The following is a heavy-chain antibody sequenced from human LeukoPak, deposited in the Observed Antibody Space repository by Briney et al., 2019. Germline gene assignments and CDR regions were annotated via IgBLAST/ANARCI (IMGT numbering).Heavy chain of an antibody. CDR2: ISDSGRDM. D-gene: IGHD1-26*01. V-gene: IGHV3-11*04. CDR1: GFTFSAYY. Sequence: PGGSLRLSCTASGFTFSAYYMSWIRQAPGEGLEWVSYISDSGRDMYNRDSVKGRFTISRDNAKNSLYLQMASLRAADTAVYYCARLGGALVEATGLACACSDSWGQGTLVSVSS. J-gene: IGHJ4*02. CDR3: ARLGGALVEATGLACACSDS.